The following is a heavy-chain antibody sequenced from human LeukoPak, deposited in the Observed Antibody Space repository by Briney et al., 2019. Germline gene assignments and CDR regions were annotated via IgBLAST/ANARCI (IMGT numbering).Heavy chain of an antibody. CDR3: ARGEYFQH. CDR1: GGSISSYY. CDR2: IYISGST. V-gene: IGHV4-4*09. J-gene: IGHJ1*01. Sequence: SETLSLTCTVSGGSISSYYWSWIRQPPGKGLEWIGYIYISGSTNYNPSLKSRVTISIDTSKNQFSLKLSSVTAADTAVYYCARGEYFQHWGQGTLVTVSS.